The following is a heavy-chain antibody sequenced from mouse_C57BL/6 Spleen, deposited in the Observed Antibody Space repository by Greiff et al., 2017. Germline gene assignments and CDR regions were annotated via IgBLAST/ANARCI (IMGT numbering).Heavy chain of an antibody. J-gene: IGHJ2*01. Sequence: VMLVESGPELVKPGASVKISCKASGYAFSSSWMNWVKQRPGKGLEWIGRIYPGDGDTNYNGKFKGKATLTADKSSSTAYMQLSSLTSEDSAVYFCARMDGYPDYWGQGTTLTVSS. CDR2: IYPGDGDT. CDR3: ARMDGYPDY. CDR1: GYAFSSSW. D-gene: IGHD2-3*01. V-gene: IGHV1-82*01.